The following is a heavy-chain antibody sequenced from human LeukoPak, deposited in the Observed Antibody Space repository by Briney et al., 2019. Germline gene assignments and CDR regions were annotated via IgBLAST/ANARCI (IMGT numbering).Heavy chain of an antibody. CDR1: GGSISSSNW. V-gene: IGHV4-4*02. CDR3: ARDFVDGLLWFGELDYFDY. Sequence: SGTLSLTCAVSGGSISSSNWWSWVRQPPGKGLEWIGSIYYSGSTYYNPSLKSRVTVSVDTSKNQFSLKLSSVTAADTAVYYCARDFVDGLLWFGELDYFDYWGQGTLVTVSS. J-gene: IGHJ4*02. D-gene: IGHD3-10*01. CDR2: IYYSGST.